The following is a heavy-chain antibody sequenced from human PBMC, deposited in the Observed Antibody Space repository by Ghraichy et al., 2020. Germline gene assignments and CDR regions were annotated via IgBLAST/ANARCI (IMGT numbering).Heavy chain of an antibody. J-gene: IGHJ6*02. D-gene: IGHD1-26*01. V-gene: IGHV3-15*01. CDR1: GFIFSNAW. CDR2: IKSKTDGGTT. CDR3: TTDPEWELLSYYYGMDV. Sequence: GGSLRLSCAASGFIFSNAWMSWVRQAPGKGLEWVGRIKSKTDGGTTDYAAPVKGRFTISRDDSKNMLYLQMNSLKSEDTAVYYCTTDPEWELLSYYYGMDVWGQGTTVTVSS.